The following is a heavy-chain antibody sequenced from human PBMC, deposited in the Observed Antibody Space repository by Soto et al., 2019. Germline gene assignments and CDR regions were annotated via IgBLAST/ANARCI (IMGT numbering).Heavy chain of an antibody. V-gene: IGHV3-11*06. CDR2: IGPSSSYT. CDR3: ARVVRLMLYSDY. Sequence: PGGSLRLSCAASGFTFSDYYMSWIRQAPGKGLEWVSYIGPSSSYTNYADSVKGRFTISRGNTKNSLYLQMNSLRAEDTAVYYCARVVRLMLYSDYWGQGTLVTVSS. CDR1: GFTFSDYY. D-gene: IGHD2-8*01. J-gene: IGHJ4*02.